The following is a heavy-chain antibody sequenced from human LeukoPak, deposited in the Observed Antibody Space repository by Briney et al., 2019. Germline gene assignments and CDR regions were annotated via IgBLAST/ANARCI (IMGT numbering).Heavy chain of an antibody. CDR1: GFTFSSYA. D-gene: IGHD6-19*01. CDR3: AKARTSGSDWYGSESEEYYFDY. J-gene: IGHJ4*02. Sequence: GGSLRLSCAASGFTFSSYAMSWVRQAPGRGLEWVSAISGSGGSTYYADSVKGRFTISRDNSKNTLYLQMNSLRAEDTAVYYCAKARTSGSDWYGSESEEYYFDYWGQGTLVTVSS. CDR2: ISGSGGST. V-gene: IGHV3-23*01.